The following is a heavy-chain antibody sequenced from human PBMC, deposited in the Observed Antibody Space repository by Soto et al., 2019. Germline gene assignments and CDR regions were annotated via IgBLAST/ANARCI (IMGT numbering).Heavy chain of an antibody. Sequence: EVQLVESGGGLVKPGGSLRLSCAASGFTFSNAWMNWVRQAPGKGLEWVGRIKSKTDGGTTDYPAPVKGRFTISRDDSKNTLYLQMNSLKPEYTDVYYCPTDRIAARVFDYWGQGTLVTVSS. V-gene: IGHV3-15*07. CDR2: IKSKTDGGTT. J-gene: IGHJ4*02. CDR3: PTDRIAARVFDY. D-gene: IGHD6-6*01. CDR1: GFTFSNAW.